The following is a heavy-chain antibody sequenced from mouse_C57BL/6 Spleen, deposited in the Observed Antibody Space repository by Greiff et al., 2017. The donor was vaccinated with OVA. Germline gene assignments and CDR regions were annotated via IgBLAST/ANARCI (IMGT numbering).Heavy chain of an antibody. CDR3: VREGYYYGSSPYYFDY. V-gene: IGHV10-3*01. CDR2: IRSKSSNYAT. D-gene: IGHD1-1*01. CDR1: GFTFNTYA. Sequence: EVQGVESGGGLVQPKGSLKLSCAASGFTFNTYAMHWVRQAPGKGLEWVARIRSKSSNYATYYADSVKDRFTISRDDSQSMLYLQMNNLKTEDTAMYYCVREGYYYGSSPYYFDYWGQGTTLTVSS. J-gene: IGHJ2*01.